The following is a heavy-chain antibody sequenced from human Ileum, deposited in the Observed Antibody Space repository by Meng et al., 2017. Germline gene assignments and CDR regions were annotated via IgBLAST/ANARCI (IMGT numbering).Heavy chain of an antibody. CDR2: IYHSGSP. CDR1: GGSISSSTW. J-gene: IGHJ5*01. V-gene: IGHV4-4*02. CDR3: ARVVGGPASMSGWFDP. Sequence: QAQQQEPGPGPVKPSGPLSPTRAVSGGSISSSTWWTWVRQAPGKGLEWIGEIYHSGSPNYNPSLKSRVTISVDKSQNQFSLKLNSVTAADTAVYYCARVVGGPASMSGWFDPWGQGTLVTVSS. D-gene: IGHD2-2*01.